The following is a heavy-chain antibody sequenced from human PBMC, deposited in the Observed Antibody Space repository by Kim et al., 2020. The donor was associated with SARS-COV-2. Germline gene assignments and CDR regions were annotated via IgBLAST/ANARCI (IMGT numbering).Heavy chain of an antibody. V-gene: IGHV3-23*03. J-gene: IGHJ4*02. CDR3: AKTPSATFLYSSSWYGDY. Sequence: GGSLRLSCAASGFTFSSYAMSWVRQAPGKGLEWVSVIYSGGSSTYYADSVKGRFTISRDNSKNTLYLQMNSLRAEDTAVYYCAKTPSATFLYSSSWYGDYWGQGTLVTVSS. D-gene: IGHD6-13*01. CDR1: GFTFSSYA. CDR2: IYSGGSST.